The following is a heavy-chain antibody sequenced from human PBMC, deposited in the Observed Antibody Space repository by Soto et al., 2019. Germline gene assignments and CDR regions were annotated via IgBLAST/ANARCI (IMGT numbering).Heavy chain of an antibody. Sequence: QVHLVQSGAEVRKPGASVKVSCKTSGYNFRSYGVSWVRQAPGQGFEWLGWISPYTDQTDYAQKFQGRLTLTTDTSTSTFYMDLRSLTSDDTAVYYCARDYQFGPRHCYGIDVWCQGTTVIFSS. CDR2: ISPYTDQT. J-gene: IGHJ6*02. CDR1: GYNFRSYG. CDR3: ARDYQFGPRHCYGIDV. V-gene: IGHV1-18*01. D-gene: IGHD3-10*01.